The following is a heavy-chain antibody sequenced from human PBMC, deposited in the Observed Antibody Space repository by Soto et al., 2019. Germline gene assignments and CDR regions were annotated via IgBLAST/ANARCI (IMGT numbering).Heavy chain of an antibody. J-gene: IGHJ4*02. Sequence: GGSLRLSCAASGFTFSSYAMSWVRQAPGKGLEWVSAISGSGGSTYYADSVKGRFTISRDNSKNTLYLQMNSLRAEDTAVYYCAKGPSVVPAAMYYFDYWGQGTLVTVSS. CDR3: AKGPSVVPAAMYYFDY. CDR1: GFTFSSYA. D-gene: IGHD2-2*01. V-gene: IGHV3-23*01. CDR2: ISGSGGST.